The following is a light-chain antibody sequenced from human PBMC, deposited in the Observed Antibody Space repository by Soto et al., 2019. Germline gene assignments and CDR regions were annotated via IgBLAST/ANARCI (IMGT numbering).Light chain of an antibody. CDR1: QSVSSTY. J-gene: IGKJ1*01. CDR2: GAS. V-gene: IGKV3-20*01. CDR3: QQYGSSPQWT. Sequence: EIVFTQSPSTLSFSPGERATLYCRAIQSVSSTYLAWYQHKPGQAPRLLIYGASSRATGIPDRFSGSGSGTDFTLIISRLEPEDFAVYYCQQYGSSPQWTFGQGTKVDNK.